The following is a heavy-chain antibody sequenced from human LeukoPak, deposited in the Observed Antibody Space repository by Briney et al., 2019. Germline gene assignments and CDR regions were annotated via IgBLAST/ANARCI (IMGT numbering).Heavy chain of an antibody. CDR1: GFTFGAYA. CDR2: FNKDGDAT. Sequence: GGSLRLSCTASGFTFGAYAMHWVRQAPGKGLEWVSFFNKDGDATYYADSVNRHFTTSRDNSKNSLYLQMNSLRSEDSALYYCATWAFYHGLDAWGQGTTVTVS. CDR3: ATWAFYHGLDA. D-gene: IGHD1-26*01. V-gene: IGHV3-43*02. J-gene: IGHJ6*02.